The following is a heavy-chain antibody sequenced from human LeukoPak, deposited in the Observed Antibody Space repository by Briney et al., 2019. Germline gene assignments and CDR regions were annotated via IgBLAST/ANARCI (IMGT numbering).Heavy chain of an antibody. V-gene: IGHV3-7*01. D-gene: IGHD5-24*01. CDR1: GFTFSSYW. Sequence: PGGSLRLSCAASGFTFSSYWMSWVRQAPGKGLEWVANIKQDGSEKYYVDSVKGRFTISRDNAKNSLYLQMNSLRAEDTAVYYCARVMEMATIFPFDYWGQGTLVTVSS. CDR3: ARVMEMATIFPFDY. CDR2: IKQDGSEK. J-gene: IGHJ4*02.